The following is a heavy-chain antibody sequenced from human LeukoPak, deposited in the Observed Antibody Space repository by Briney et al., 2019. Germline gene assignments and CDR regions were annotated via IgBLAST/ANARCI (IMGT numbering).Heavy chain of an antibody. Sequence: SETPSLTCAVSGGSISSSNWWSWVRQPPGKGLEWIGEIYHSGSTNYNPSLKSRVTISVDKSKNQFSLKLSSVTAADTAVYYCASRHYGSGTDAFDIWGQGTMVTVSS. V-gene: IGHV4-4*02. J-gene: IGHJ3*02. CDR2: IYHSGST. D-gene: IGHD3-10*01. CDR3: ASRHYGSGTDAFDI. CDR1: GGSISSSNW.